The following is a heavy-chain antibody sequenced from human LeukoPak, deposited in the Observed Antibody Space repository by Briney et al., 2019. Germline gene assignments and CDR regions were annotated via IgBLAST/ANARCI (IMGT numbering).Heavy chain of an antibody. J-gene: IGHJ3*02. D-gene: IGHD6-13*01. CDR1: GYSISSGYY. CDR3: ARRIESSLGLYAFDI. V-gene: IGHV4-38-2*01. Sequence: SETLSLTCAVSGYSISSGYYWGWIRQPPGKGLEWIGSIYHSGSTYYNPSLKSRVTISVDTSKNQFSLKLSSVTAADTAVYYCARRIESSLGLYAFDIWGQGTMVTVSS. CDR2: IYHSGST.